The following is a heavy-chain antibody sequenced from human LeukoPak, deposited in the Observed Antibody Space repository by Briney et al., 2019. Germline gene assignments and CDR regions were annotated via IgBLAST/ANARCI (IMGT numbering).Heavy chain of an antibody. CDR1: GGSISSSSYY. CDR3: ARDSLVGATNIDY. Sequence: KSSETLSLTCTVSGGSISSSSYYWGWIRQPPGKGLEWIGSIYYSGSTYYNPSLKSRVTISVDTSKNQFSLKLSSVTAADTAVYYCARDSLVGATNIDYWGQGTLVTVSS. J-gene: IGHJ4*02. D-gene: IGHD1-26*01. CDR2: IYYSGST. V-gene: IGHV4-39*07.